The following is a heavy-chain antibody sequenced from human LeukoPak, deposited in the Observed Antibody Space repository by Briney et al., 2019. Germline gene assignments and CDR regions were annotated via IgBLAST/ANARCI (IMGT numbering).Heavy chain of an antibody. V-gene: IGHV1-18*01. Sequence: ASVKVSFKASGYAFSTYGISWVRQAPGQGLEWMGWISAYNGNTNYAQKFQGRVTMTTDTSTSTAYMELRSLRSDDTAVYYCARDQRPPSYYFDYWGQGTLVTVSS. CDR3: ARDQRPPSYYFDY. CDR1: GYAFSTYG. CDR2: ISAYNGNT. J-gene: IGHJ4*02. D-gene: IGHD5-24*01.